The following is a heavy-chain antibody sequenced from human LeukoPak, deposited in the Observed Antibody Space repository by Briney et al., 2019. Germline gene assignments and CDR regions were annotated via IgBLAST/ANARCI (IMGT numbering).Heavy chain of an antibody. Sequence: SVKVSCKASGGTFSSYVISWVRQAPGQGLEWMGRIIPILGIANYAQKFQGRVTITADKSTSAAYMELSSLRAEDTAVYYCARVGSTDSPHAFDIWGQGTTVTVSS. CDR2: IIPILGIA. D-gene: IGHD3-22*01. V-gene: IGHV1-69*04. J-gene: IGHJ3*02. CDR1: GGTFSSYV. CDR3: ARVGSTDSPHAFDI.